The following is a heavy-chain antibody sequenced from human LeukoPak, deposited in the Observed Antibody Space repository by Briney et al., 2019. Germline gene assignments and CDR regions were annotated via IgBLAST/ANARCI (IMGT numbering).Heavy chain of an antibody. CDR1: GGSFSGYY. Sequence: SETLSLTCAVYGGSFSGYYWSWIRQPPGKGLEWIGEINHSGSTNYNPSLKSRVTISVDTSKNQFSLKLSSVTAADTAVYYCARQAAPSIAAAGTHPYGYWGQGTLVTVSS. D-gene: IGHD6-13*01. J-gene: IGHJ4*02. V-gene: IGHV4-34*01. CDR2: INHSGST. CDR3: ARQAAPSIAAAGTHPYGY.